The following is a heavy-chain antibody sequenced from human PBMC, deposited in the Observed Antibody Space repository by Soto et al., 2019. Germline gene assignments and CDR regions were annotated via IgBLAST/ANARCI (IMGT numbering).Heavy chain of an antibody. CDR1: GFTFDDYA. J-gene: IGHJ1*01. CDR2: INWNSGSI. Sequence: GGSLRLSCATSGFTFDDYAMHWVRQVPGKGLEWVSGINWNSGSIGYGDSVKGRFAISRDNAKNSLHLQMNSLSAEDTAFYYCVKDESINWYSGHFRHWGQGTLVTVSS. CDR3: VKDESINWYSGHFRH. D-gene: IGHD6-13*01. V-gene: IGHV3-9*01.